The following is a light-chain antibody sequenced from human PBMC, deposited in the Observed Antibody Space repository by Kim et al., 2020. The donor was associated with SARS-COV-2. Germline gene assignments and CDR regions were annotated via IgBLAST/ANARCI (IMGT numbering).Light chain of an antibody. CDR2: WAS. J-gene: IGKJ2*03. CDR1: QTVLYNSNNKNY. V-gene: IGKV4-1*01. CDR3: QQYYSTPPS. Sequence: ATLNCKSSQTVLYNSNNKNYLAWYQQKPEQAPKLLIYWASIRESGVSDRFSGSGSETDFTLTISSLQAEDVAVYYCQQYYSTPPSFGQGTKLEI.